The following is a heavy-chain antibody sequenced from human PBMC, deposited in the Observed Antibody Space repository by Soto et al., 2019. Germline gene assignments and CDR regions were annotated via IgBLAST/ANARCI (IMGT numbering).Heavy chain of an antibody. Sequence: QVQLVQSGAEVKKPGSSVKVSCKASGDTFSSYAINWVRQAPGQGLEWMGGIIPMFGTANYAQKFKGRVTITAGESTSTVYMELSSLRSEDTAVYYCARVGPAHYYDSSGYYPPLYYWCQGNLLTVSS. V-gene: IGHV1-69*01. D-gene: IGHD3-22*01. J-gene: IGHJ4*02. CDR1: GDTFSSYA. CDR2: IIPMFGTA. CDR3: ARVGPAHYYDSSGYYPPLYY.